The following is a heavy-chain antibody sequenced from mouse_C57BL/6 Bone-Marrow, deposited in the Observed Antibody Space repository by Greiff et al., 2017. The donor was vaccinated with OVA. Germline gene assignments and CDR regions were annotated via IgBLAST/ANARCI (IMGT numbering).Heavy chain of an antibody. Sequence: QVHVKQPGAELVKPGASVKMSCKASGYTFTSYWITWVKQRPGQGLEWIGDIYPGSGSTNYNEKFKSKATLTVDTSSSTAYMQLSSLTSEDSAVYYCASEGGLSPYYFDYWGQGTTLTVSS. J-gene: IGHJ2*01. CDR2: IYPGSGST. D-gene: IGHD3-2*02. V-gene: IGHV1-55*01. CDR1: GYTFTSYW. CDR3: ASEGGLSPYYFDY.